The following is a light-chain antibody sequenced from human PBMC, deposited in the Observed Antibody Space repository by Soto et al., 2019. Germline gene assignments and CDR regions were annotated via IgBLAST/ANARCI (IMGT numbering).Light chain of an antibody. J-gene: IGLJ2*01. Sequence: QSALTQPRSVSGSPGQSVTISCTGTSSEVGGYNYVSWYQQHPGKAPKLMIYDVSKRPSGVPDRFSGSKASNTASLTISGLQGEDEADYYWCSYAGTVFGGRTELTVL. CDR3: CSYAGTV. V-gene: IGLV2-11*01. CDR2: DVS. CDR1: SSEVGGYNY.